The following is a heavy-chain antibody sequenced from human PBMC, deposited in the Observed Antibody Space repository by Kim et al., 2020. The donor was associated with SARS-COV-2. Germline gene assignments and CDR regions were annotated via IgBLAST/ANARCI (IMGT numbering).Heavy chain of an antibody. J-gene: IGHJ4*02. V-gene: IGHV4-59*01. CDR2: IYYSGST. D-gene: IGHD3-10*01. Sequence: SETLSLTCSVSGGSISNYYWSWIRQPPGKRVEWIGNIYYSGSTNYNPSLKSRLTISVDTSKNQFSLRLSSVTAADTAVYYCARVVRGFILGRYFDYWGQGILVTVSS. CDR1: GGSISNYY. CDR3: ARVVRGFILGRYFDY.